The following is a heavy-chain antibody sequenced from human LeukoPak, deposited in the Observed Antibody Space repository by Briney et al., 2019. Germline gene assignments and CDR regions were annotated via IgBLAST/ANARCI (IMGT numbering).Heavy chain of an antibody. J-gene: IGHJ4*02. Sequence: GGSLRLSCAASGFTFSSYAMSWVRQAPGKGLEWVSYISSSSSTIYYADSVKGRFTISRDNAKNSLYLQMNSLRAEDTAVYYCASGACSSTSCPSPEYYFDYWGQGTLVTVSS. V-gene: IGHV3-48*04. D-gene: IGHD2-2*01. CDR3: ASGACSSTSCPSPEYYFDY. CDR1: GFTFSSYA. CDR2: ISSSSSTI.